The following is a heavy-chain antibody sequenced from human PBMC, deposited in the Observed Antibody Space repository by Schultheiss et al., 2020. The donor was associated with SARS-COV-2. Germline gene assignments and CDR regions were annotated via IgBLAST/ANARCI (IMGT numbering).Heavy chain of an antibody. CDR2: ISGSGGST. Sequence: GGSLRLSCAASGFTFSNAWMNWVRQAPGKGLEWVSAISGSGGSTYYADSVKGRFTISRDNAKNTLYLQMNSLRAEDTAVYYCARSNLAIPDYWGQGTLVTVSS. D-gene: IGHD2-21*01. V-gene: IGHV3-23*01. J-gene: IGHJ4*02. CDR3: ARSNLAIPDY. CDR1: GFTFSNAW.